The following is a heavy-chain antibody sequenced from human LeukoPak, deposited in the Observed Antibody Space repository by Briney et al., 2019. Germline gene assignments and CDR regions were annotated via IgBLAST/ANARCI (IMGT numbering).Heavy chain of an antibody. V-gene: IGHV4-59*12. CDR2: IYYSGST. D-gene: IGHD6-13*01. J-gene: IGHJ5*02. Sequence: PSEALSLTCTVSGGSITNYYWSWIRQPPGKGLEWIGYIYYSGSTNYNPSLKSRVTISVDTSKNQFSLKLSSVTAADTAVYYCATTQQLVPYNWFDPWGQGTLVTVSS. CDR3: ATTQQLVPYNWFDP. CDR1: GGSITNYY.